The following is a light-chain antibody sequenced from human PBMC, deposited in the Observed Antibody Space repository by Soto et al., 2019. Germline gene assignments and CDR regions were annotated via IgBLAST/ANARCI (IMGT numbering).Light chain of an antibody. CDR3: QHADSFPLIT. J-gene: IGKJ5*01. CDR1: EDISTW. Sequence: DIQMTQSPSSVSASVGDRVTITCRSSEDISTWLAWYQQKPGKAPTLLIYAASSLQSGVPSRFSGSGSGTDFTLTISSLQPEDFATYYCQHADSFPLITFGQGTRLDIK. V-gene: IGKV1-12*01. CDR2: AAS.